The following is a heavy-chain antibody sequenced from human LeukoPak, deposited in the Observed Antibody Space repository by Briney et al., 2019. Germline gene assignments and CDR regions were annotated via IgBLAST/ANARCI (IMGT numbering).Heavy chain of an antibody. Sequence: PGRPLRPCCAASGFTFSSSWMTWVRYAPGNGLKRVANIKQGGREKYYVDSVKGRFIISRYNAKNSLYLLMNSLRAEDTAVYYCARERVSMVRGGFDYWGQGTLVTVSS. CDR3: ARERVSMVRGGFDY. CDR2: IKQGGREK. V-gene: IGHV3-7*01. CDR1: GFTFSSSW. D-gene: IGHD3-10*01. J-gene: IGHJ4*02.